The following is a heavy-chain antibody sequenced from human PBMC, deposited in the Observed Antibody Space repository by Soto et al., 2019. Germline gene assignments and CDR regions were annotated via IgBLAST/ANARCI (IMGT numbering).Heavy chain of an antibody. V-gene: IGHV2-70*11. CDR3: ARISLRNKTVAFDI. CDR2: IDWDDDK. CDR1: GFSLSTSGMC. J-gene: IGHJ3*02. Sequence: SGPTLVKPTQTLTLTCTFSGFSLSTSGMCVSWIRQPPGKALEWLARIDWDDDKYYSTSLKTRLTISKDTSKNQVVLTMTNMDPVDTATYYCARISLRNKTVAFDIWGQGTMVTVSS.